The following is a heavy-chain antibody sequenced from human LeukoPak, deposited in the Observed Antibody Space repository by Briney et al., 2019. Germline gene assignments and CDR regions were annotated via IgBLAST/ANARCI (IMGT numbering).Heavy chain of an antibody. CDR2: INPGGGST. J-gene: IGHJ3*02. V-gene: IGHV1-46*01. CDR1: GYTFTSYY. Sequence: ASVKVSCKASGYTFTSYYIHWVRQAPGQGLEWMGIINPGGGSTTYAQNFQGRVTMTRDTSTSTVYTELSSLRSEDTAVYFCARDSGTVSDAFDIWGQGTMVTVSS. D-gene: IGHD4-11*01. CDR3: ARDSGTVSDAFDI.